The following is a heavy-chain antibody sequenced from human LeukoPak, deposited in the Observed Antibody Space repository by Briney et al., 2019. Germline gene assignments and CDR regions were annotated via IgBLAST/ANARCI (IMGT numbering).Heavy chain of an antibody. D-gene: IGHD5-18*01. CDR3: ARDRGYSYGYSYYFDY. V-gene: IGHV4-61*02. Sequence: PSQTLSLTCTVSGGSISSGSYYWSWIRQPAGKGLEWIGRIYTSGSTNCNPSLKSRVTISVDTSKNQFSLKLSSVTAADTAVYYCARDRGYSYGYSYYFDYWGQGTLVTVSS. CDR2: IYTSGST. CDR1: GGSISSGSYY. J-gene: IGHJ4*02.